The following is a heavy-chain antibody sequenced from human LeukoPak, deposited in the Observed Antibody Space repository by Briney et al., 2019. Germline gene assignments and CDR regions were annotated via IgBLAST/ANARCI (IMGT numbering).Heavy chain of an antibody. Sequence: SETLSLTCTVSGGSISSSSYYWGWIRQPPGKGLEWIGSIYYSGSTYYNPSLKSRVTISVDTSKNQFSLKLSPVTAADTAVYYCARQVGWLRDGDFDYWGQGTLVTVSS. CDR2: IYYSGST. V-gene: IGHV4-39*01. CDR3: ARQVGWLRDGDFDY. CDR1: GGSISSSSYY. D-gene: IGHD5-12*01. J-gene: IGHJ4*02.